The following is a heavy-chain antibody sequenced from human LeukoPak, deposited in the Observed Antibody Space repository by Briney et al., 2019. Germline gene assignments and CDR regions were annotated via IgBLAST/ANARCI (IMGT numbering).Heavy chain of an antibody. V-gene: IGHV3-30-3*01. J-gene: IGHJ4*02. CDR3: ARDQISSSLYKEPLDY. CDR2: ISYDGSNK. D-gene: IGHD6-13*01. Sequence: PGGSLRLSCAASGFTFSSYAMHWVRQAPGKGLEWVAVISYDGSNKYYADSVKGRFTISRDNSKNTLYLQMNSLRDEDTAVYYCARDQISSSLYKEPLDYWGQGTLVTVSS. CDR1: GFTFSSYA.